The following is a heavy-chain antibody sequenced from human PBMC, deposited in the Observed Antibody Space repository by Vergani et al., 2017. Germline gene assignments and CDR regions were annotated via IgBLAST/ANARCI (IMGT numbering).Heavy chain of an antibody. J-gene: IGHJ3*02. CDR2: IIPIFGTA. D-gene: IGHD2-2*03. CDR1: GGTFSRYA. Sequence: QVQLVQSGAEVKKPGSSVKVSCKASGGTFSRYAISWVRQAPGQGLEWMGRIIPIFGTANYAQKFQGRVTITAEKSTSTAYRELSSLRSEDTAVYYCAREMLDIVVVPAAPRSFDIWGQGTMVTVSS. V-gene: IGHV1-69*14. CDR3: AREMLDIVVVPAAPRSFDI.